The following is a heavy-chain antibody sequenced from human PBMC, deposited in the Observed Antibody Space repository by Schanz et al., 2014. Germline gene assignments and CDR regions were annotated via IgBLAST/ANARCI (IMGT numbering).Heavy chain of an antibody. D-gene: IGHD5-18*01. CDR1: GFNFGHYG. CDR2: ISYDGRHK. J-gene: IGHJ6*02. CDR3: AKGRTSMVFDVVV. V-gene: IGHV3-30*06. Sequence: QVQLVESGGGLVRPGGSLRLSCVASGFNFGHYGINWVRQAPGKGLEWVAIISYDGRHKNYADSVEGRFTISRDNAKNSLFLQMSSLRAEDAALYYCAKGRTSMVFDVVVGGQGTTVTVAS.